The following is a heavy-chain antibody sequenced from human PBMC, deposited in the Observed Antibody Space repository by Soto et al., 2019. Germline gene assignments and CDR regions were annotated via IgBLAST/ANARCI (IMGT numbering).Heavy chain of an antibody. J-gene: IGHJ6*02. Sequence: ASVKVSCKASGYTFTGYYMHWVRQAPGQGLEWMGWINPNSGGTNYAQKFQGRVTMTRDTSISTAYMELSRLRSDDTAVYYCARDAYTTGYGMDVWGQGTTVTFSS. V-gene: IGHV1-2*02. CDR2: INPNSGGT. CDR1: GYTFTGYY. CDR3: ARDAYTTGYGMDV. D-gene: IGHD4-17*01.